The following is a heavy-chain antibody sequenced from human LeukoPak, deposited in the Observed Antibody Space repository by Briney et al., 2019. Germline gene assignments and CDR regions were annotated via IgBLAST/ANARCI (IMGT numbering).Heavy chain of an antibody. CDR3: AREDTAMVLFDY. CDR1: GFTFSSYS. D-gene: IGHD5-18*01. Sequence: PGGSLRLSCAASGFTFSSYSMNWVRQAPGKGLEWVAVISYDGSNKYYADSVKGRFTISRDNSKNTLYLQMNSLRAEDTAVYYCAREDTAMVLFDYWGQGTLVTVSS. J-gene: IGHJ4*02. V-gene: IGHV3-30*03. CDR2: ISYDGSNK.